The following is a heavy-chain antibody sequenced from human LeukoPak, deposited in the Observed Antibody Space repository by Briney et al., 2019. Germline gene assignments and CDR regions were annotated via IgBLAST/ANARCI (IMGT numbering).Heavy chain of an antibody. V-gene: IGHV4-39*07. D-gene: IGHD3-22*01. CDR3: ARVGYYDSSGYSAFDI. CDR1: GASISSSRDY. CDR2: IYYLGNT. Sequence: SETLSLTCTVSGASISSSRDYWGWIRQTPGKGLEWIGSIYYLGNTYYNASLKSRVNMSLDKSKNQFSLKLNSVTAADTAVYYCARVGYYDSSGYSAFDIWGQGTMVTVSS. J-gene: IGHJ3*02.